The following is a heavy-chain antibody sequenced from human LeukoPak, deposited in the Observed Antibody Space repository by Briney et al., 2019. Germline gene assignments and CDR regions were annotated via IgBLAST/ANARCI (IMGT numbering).Heavy chain of an antibody. Sequence: PSETLSLTCTVSGGSISSSSYYWGWIRQPPGKGLEWIGSIYYSGSTYYNPSLKSRVTISVDTSKNQFSLKLSSVTAADTAVYYCARVKRWLQYEYFDYWGQGTLVTVSS. D-gene: IGHD5-24*01. J-gene: IGHJ4*02. V-gene: IGHV4-39*07. CDR3: ARVKRWLQYEYFDY. CDR2: IYYSGST. CDR1: GGSISSSSYY.